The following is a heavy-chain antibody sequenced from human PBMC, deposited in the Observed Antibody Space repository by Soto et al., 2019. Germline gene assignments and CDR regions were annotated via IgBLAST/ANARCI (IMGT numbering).Heavy chain of an antibody. V-gene: IGHV3-30*18. Sequence: QVQLVESGGGVVQPGRSLRLSCAASGFTFSSYGMHWVRQAPGKGLEWVAVISYDGSNKYYADSVKGRFTISRDNSKNTLYLQMNSLRAEDTAVYYCANMDYGDYFDYWGQGTLVTVSS. CDR1: GFTFSSYG. CDR2: ISYDGSNK. D-gene: IGHD4-17*01. J-gene: IGHJ4*02. CDR3: ANMDYGDYFDY.